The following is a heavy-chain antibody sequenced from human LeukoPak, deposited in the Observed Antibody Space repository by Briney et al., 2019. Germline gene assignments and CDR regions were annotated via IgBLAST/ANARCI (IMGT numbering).Heavy chain of an antibody. J-gene: IGHJ6*02. Sequence: KPSETLSLTCTVSGGSISSYYWSWIRQPPGKGLEWLGYIYYSGSTNYNPSLKSRVTISVDTSKNQFSLKLSSVTAADTAVYYCATLLTGDGNYYGMDVWGQGTTVTVSS. CDR1: GGSISSYY. CDR2: IYYSGST. D-gene: IGHD7-27*01. V-gene: IGHV4-59*01. CDR3: ATLLTGDGNYYGMDV.